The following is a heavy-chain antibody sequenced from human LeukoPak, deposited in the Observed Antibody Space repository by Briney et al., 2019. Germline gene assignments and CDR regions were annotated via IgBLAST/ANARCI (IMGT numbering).Heavy chain of an antibody. J-gene: IGHJ4*02. V-gene: IGHV3-30-3*01. Sequence: PGGSLRLSCAASGFTFSSYAMHWVRQAPGKGLEWVAVISYDGSNKYYADSVKGRFTISRDNSKNTLYLQMNSLRAEDTAVYYCAKGKWLVRVYYFDYWGQGTLVTVSS. CDR3: AKGKWLVRVYYFDY. D-gene: IGHD6-19*01. CDR2: ISYDGSNK. CDR1: GFTFSSYA.